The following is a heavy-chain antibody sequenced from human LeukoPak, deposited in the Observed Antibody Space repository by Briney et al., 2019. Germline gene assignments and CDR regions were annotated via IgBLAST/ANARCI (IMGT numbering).Heavy chain of an antibody. V-gene: IGHV3-30*01. CDR3: ARSGEPYFDY. Sequence: PGGSLRLSCAASGFTFSSYAMHWVRQAPGKGLEWVAVISYDGSNKYYADSVKGRFTISRDNSKNTLYLQMNSLRAEDTAVYYCARSGEPYFDYWGQGTLVTVSS. J-gene: IGHJ4*02. D-gene: IGHD3-16*01. CDR2: ISYDGSNK. CDR1: GFTFSSYA.